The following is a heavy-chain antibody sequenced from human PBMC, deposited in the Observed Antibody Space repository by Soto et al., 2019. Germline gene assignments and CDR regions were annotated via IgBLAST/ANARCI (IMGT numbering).Heavy chain of an antibody. J-gene: IGHJ6*03. D-gene: IGHD4-4*01. CDR3: ARLGTVTTIPHYYYMDV. CDR1: GGSISSYY. V-gene: IGHV4-59*08. Sequence: QVQLQESGPGLVKPSETLSLTCTVSGGSISSYYWSWIRQPPGKGLEWIGYIYYSGSTNYNPSLKSRVTISVDTSKNQFSLKLSSVTAADTAVYYCARLGTVTTIPHYYYMDVWGKGTTVTVSS. CDR2: IYYSGST.